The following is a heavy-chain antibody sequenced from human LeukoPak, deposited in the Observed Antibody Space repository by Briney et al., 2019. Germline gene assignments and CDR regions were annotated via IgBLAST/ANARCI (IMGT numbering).Heavy chain of an antibody. D-gene: IGHD2-2*01. CDR1: GYTLTGYY. CDR3: ARSGCSSTSCFDAFDI. J-gene: IGHJ3*02. V-gene: IGHV1-2*02. CDR2: INPNSGGT. Sequence: ASVKVSCKASGYTLTGYYMHWVRQAPGQGLEWMGWINPNSGGTNYAQKFQGRVTMTRDTSISTAYMELSRLRSDDTAVYYCARSGCSSTSCFDAFDIWGQGTMVTVSS.